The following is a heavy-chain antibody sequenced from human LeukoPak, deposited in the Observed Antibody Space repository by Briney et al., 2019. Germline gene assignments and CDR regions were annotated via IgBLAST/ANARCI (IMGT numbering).Heavy chain of an antibody. Sequence: PGGSLRLSCAASGLTFDDYGMSWVRQAPGTGLEWVSGINWNGGGTGYVDSVKGRFTISRDNAKNSLYLQMNSLRAEDTALYYCARDLRTGSYGNYFDHWGQETLVTVSS. CDR3: ARDLRTGSYGNYFDH. D-gene: IGHD1-26*01. V-gene: IGHV3-20*04. CDR2: INWNGGGT. J-gene: IGHJ4*02. CDR1: GLTFDDYG.